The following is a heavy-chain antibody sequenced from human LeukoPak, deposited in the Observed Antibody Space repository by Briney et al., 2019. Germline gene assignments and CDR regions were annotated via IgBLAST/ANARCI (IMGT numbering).Heavy chain of an antibody. CDR3: ARDGEIAVAGTDYYYYMDV. Sequence: ASVKVSCTASGYTFNSNGMNWVRQAPGQGLEWMGWISTNTGNSMYAQDFTGRFVFSLDTSVSTAYLQISSLKAEDTAVYYCARDGEIAVAGTDYYYYMDVWGKGTTVTVSS. J-gene: IGHJ6*03. V-gene: IGHV7-4-1*02. CDR1: GYTFNSNG. CDR2: ISTNTGNS. D-gene: IGHD6-19*01.